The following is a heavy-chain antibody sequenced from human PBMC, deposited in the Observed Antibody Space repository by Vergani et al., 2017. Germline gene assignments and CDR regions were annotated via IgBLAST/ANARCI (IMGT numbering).Heavy chain of an antibody. D-gene: IGHD3-3*01. Sequence: QVQLQESGPGLVKPSETLSLTCSVSGYSISRGYYWGWIRQPPGKGLEWIATVFHSGSAYYNPSLRRRVTISVETSKNQFSLKLSSVTAADTAVYYCARAPIGSTIFGVVIIRFAFDIWGQGTMVTVSS. J-gene: IGHJ3*02. CDR1: GYSISRGYY. CDR3: ARAPIGSTIFGVVIIRFAFDI. V-gene: IGHV4-38-2*02. CDR2: VFHSGSA.